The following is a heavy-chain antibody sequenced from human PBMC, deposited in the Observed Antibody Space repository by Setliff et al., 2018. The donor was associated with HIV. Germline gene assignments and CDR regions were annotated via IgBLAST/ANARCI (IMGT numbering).Heavy chain of an antibody. V-gene: IGHV3-30*02. CDR1: GFTFSNYW. Sequence: PGGSLRLSCAASGFTFSNYWMSWVRQAPGKGLEWIAFIRYDGNDKYYADSVKGRFTISRDNSKNTLYLEMTSLRAEDTAVYHCAKDMNYNNDYPGVLGSWGRGTLVTVSS. CDR3: AKDMNYNNDYPGVLGS. J-gene: IGHJ4*02. D-gene: IGHD3-16*01. CDR2: IRYDGNDK.